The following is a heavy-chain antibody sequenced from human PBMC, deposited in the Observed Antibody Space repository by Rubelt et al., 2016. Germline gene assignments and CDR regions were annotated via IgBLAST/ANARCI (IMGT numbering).Heavy chain of an antibody. V-gene: IGHV3-74*02. CDR2: INSDGSST. CDR3: ARVADTSGYLDD. J-gene: IGHJ4*02. Sequence: ELQVVESGGGLVKPGGSLRLSCAASGFTFSSSWMHWVRQAPGKGLVWVSRINSDGSSTNYADSVKGRFTISRDNAKKTLYGQRNRLRAEDTAGYYGARVADTSGYLDDWGQGTLVTVSS. CDR1: GFTFSSSW. D-gene: IGHD3-22*01.